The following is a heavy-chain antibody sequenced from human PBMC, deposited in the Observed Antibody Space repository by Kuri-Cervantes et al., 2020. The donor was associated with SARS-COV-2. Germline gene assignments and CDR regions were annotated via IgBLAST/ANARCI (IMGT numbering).Heavy chain of an antibody. CDR2: ISSSSSTI. V-gene: IGHV3-48*01. CDR3: ASNKFLTIWSGPLDY. D-gene: IGHD3-3*01. CDR1: GFTFSSYS. Sequence: GEALKISCAASGFTFSSYSMNWVRQAPGKRLEWVSYISSSSSTIYYADSVKGRFTISRDNAKNSLYLQMNSLRAEDTAVYYCASNKFLTIWSGPLDYWGQGTLVTVSS. J-gene: IGHJ4*02.